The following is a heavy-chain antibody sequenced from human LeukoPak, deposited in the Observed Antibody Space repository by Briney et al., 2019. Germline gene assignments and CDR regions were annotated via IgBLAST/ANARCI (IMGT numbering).Heavy chain of an antibody. CDR2: IYYSGST. CDR1: GGSINSSGYY. D-gene: IGHD5-24*01. J-gene: IGHJ4*02. V-gene: IGHV4-31*03. Sequence: PSETLSLTCTVSGGSINSSGYYWSWIRQHPGKGLEWIGYIYYSGSTYSNPSLKSRLTISVDTSKNHFSLKLSSVTAADTAVYYCARDRDGYNGLDYWGQGTLVTVSS. CDR3: ARDRDGYNGLDY.